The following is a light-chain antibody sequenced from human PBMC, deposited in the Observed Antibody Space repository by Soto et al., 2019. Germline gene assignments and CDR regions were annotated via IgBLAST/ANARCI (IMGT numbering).Light chain of an antibody. CDR1: SSDVGTYNY. CDR2: DVS. V-gene: IGLV2-14*01. CDR3: SSYTSSSTVV. Sequence: QSALTQPASVSGSPGQSITICCTGTSSDVGTYNYVSWYQQHPGKAPKLMIYDVSSRPSGVSNRFSGSKSGNTASLTISGLQAEDDADYYCSSYTSSSTVVFGGGTKLTVL. J-gene: IGLJ2*01.